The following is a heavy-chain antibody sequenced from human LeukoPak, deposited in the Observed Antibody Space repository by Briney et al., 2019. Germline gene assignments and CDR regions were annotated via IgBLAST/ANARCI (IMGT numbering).Heavy chain of an antibody. V-gene: IGHV1-2*02. D-gene: IGHD5-12*01. J-gene: IGHJ4*02. CDR2: INPNSGGT. CDR3: AREATTEHLFDY. CDR1: GYAFTGYY. Sequence: GASVKVSCKASGYAFTGYYMHWVRQAPGQGLEWMGWINPNSGGTNYAQKFQGRVTMTRDTSISTAYMELSRLRSDDTAVYYCAREATTEHLFDYWGQGTLVTVSS.